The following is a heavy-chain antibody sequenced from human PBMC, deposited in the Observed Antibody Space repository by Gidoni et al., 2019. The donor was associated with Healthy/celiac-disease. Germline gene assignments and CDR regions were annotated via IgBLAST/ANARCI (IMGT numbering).Heavy chain of an antibody. J-gene: IGHJ2*01. Sequence: QVQLQQWGAGLLKPSETLSLTCAVHGGSFSGYYWTWTRQPPGKGLEWIGEINHSGSTNYNPSLKSRVTISVDTSKNQFSLKLSSVTAADTAVYYCARGRDFWSGYRGSRHYWYFDLWGRGTLVTVSS. V-gene: IGHV4-34*01. CDR1: GGSFSGYY. CDR2: INHSGST. CDR3: ARGRDFWSGYRGSRHYWYFDL. D-gene: IGHD3-3*01.